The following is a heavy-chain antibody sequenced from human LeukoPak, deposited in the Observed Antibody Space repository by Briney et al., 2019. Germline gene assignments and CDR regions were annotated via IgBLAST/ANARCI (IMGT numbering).Heavy chain of an antibody. CDR3: ARWNREIRWYDP. CDR1: GDSIISDVYY. V-gene: IGHV4-61*02. CDR2: IGTSGGT. Sequence: SRTLSLTCTISGDSIISDVYYWGWIWQPAGKGLEWIGRIGTSGGTNYNPPLKSRLTISLDTSKNEFSLTVSSVTAADTAAYYCARWNREIRWYDPWGQGTLVTVSS. J-gene: IGHJ5*02. D-gene: IGHD1-1*01.